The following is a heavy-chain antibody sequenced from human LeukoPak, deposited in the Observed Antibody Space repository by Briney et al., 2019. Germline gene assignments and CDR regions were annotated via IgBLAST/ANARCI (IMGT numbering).Heavy chain of an antibody. J-gene: IGHJ4*02. V-gene: IGHV3-9*01. Sequence: GGSLRHSCAASGFTFDDYAMHGVRQAPGKGLEWVSGISWNSGSIDYADSVKGRFTISRDNAKNSLYLQMNSLRAEDTALYYCAKDKRGSGSYCDYWGQGTLVTVSS. D-gene: IGHD3-10*01. CDR3: AKDKRGSGSYCDY. CDR2: ISWNSGSI. CDR1: GFTFDDYA.